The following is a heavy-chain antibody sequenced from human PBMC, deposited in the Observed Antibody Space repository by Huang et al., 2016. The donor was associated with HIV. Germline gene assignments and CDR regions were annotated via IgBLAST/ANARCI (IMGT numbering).Heavy chain of an antibody. CDR3: ASASIAARRWFDP. J-gene: IGHJ5*02. D-gene: IGHD6-6*01. CDR2: IYYSGST. CDR1: GGSMSSYY. V-gene: IGHV4-59*01. Sequence: QVQLQESGPGLVKPSETLSLTCTVSGGSMSSYYWSWIRQPPGKGLEWIGYIYYSGSTNYNPSLKSRVTISVDTSKNQFSLRRSSGTAADTAVYYCASASIAARRWFDPWGQGSLVTVSS.